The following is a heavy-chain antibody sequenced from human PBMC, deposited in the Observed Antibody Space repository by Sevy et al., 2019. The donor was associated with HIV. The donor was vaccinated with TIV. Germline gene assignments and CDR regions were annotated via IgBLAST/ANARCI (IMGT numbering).Heavy chain of an antibody. Sequence: GGSLRLSCAASGFTFSSYAMSWVRQAPGKGLEWVSGLSGNCGSTNYADSVKGRFALSRDNSKNTLYLQMNNLRAEDTAIYFCAKDRIWELGDAFDIWGQGTMVTVSS. J-gene: IGHJ3*02. CDR1: GFTFSSYA. V-gene: IGHV3-23*01. D-gene: IGHD1-7*01. CDR3: AKDRIWELGDAFDI. CDR2: LSGNCGST.